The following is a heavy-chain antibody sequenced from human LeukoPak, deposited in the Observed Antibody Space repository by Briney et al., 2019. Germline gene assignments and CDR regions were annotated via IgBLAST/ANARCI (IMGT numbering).Heavy chain of an antibody. D-gene: IGHD4-11*01. CDR2: ISSSSSYI. V-gene: IGHV3-21*01. CDR3: AKAIKTTVTTNGHYYYYGMDV. Sequence: GRSLRLSCAASGFTFSSYSMNWVRQAPGKGLEWVSSISSSSSYIYYADSVKGRFTISRDNAKNSLYLQMNSLRAEDTAVYYCAKAIKTTVTTNGHYYYYGMDVWGQGTTVTVSS. J-gene: IGHJ6*02. CDR1: GFTFSSYS.